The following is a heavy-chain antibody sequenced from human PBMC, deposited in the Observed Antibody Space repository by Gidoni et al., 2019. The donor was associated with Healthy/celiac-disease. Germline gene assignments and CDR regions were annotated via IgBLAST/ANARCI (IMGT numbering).Heavy chain of an antibody. CDR3: TTVSVLTGSYYYYYYYMDV. J-gene: IGHJ6*03. CDR2: IKSKTYGGTT. V-gene: IGHV3-15*01. Sequence: SWFRQAPGKGLEWVCRIKSKTYGGTTDYAAPVKGRFTISRDDSKNTLYLQMNSLKTEDTAVYYCTTVSVLTGSYYYYYYYMDVWGKGTTVTVSS. D-gene: IGHD3-9*01.